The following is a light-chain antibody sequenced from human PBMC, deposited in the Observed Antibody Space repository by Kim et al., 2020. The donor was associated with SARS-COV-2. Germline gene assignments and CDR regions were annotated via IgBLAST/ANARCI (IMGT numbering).Light chain of an antibody. CDR3: LQDYTYPWT. J-gene: IGKJ1*01. Sequence: ASVGDRFTITCRASHDIKNDLGWYQQKPGKAPKILIYGSSTLQSGVPSRFSGSGSGTDFTLTISSLQPEDFATYYCLQDYTYPWTFGQGTKVEIK. CDR1: HDIKND. CDR2: GSS. V-gene: IGKV1-6*01.